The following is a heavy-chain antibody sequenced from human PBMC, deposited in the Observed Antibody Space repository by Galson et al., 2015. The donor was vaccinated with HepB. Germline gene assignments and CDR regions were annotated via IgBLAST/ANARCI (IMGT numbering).Heavy chain of an antibody. CDR2: ISAGNGNT. CDR1: GYTFTTYA. CDR3: ARVGPDYYDSSGYRDASDV. D-gene: IGHD3-22*01. J-gene: IGHJ3*01. Sequence: SVKVSCKASGYTFTTYAMHWVRQAPGQRPEWMGWISAGNGNTEYSQKFQGRVTITRDTSARTAYMELSSLRSEDTAIYYCARVGPDYYDSSGYRDASDVWGQGTTVTVSA. V-gene: IGHV1-3*01.